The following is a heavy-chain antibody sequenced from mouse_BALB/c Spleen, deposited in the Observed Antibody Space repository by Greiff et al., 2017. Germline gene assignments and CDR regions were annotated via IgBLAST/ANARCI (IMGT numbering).Heavy chain of an antibody. CDR3: TRDRRGNYPFAY. J-gene: IGHJ3*01. D-gene: IGHD2-1*01. V-gene: IGHV5-6-4*01. CDR1: GFTFSSYT. CDR2: ISSGGSYT. Sequence: EVKLEESGGGLVKPGGSLKLSCAASGFTFSSYTMSWVRQTPEKRLEWVATISSGGSYTYYPDSVKGRFTISRDNAKNTLYLQMSSLKSEDTAMYYCTRDRRGNYPFAYWGQGTLVTVSA.